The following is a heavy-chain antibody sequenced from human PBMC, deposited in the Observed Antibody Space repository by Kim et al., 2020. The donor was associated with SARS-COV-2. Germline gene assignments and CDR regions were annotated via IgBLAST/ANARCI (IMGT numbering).Heavy chain of an antibody. D-gene: IGHD6-13*01. Sequence: TYYNPSLKSRVTISVDTSKNQFSLKLSSVTAADTAVYYCARHREQLVPDYWGQGTLVTVSS. CDR2: T. CDR3: ARHREQLVPDY. V-gene: IGHV4-39*01. J-gene: IGHJ4*02.